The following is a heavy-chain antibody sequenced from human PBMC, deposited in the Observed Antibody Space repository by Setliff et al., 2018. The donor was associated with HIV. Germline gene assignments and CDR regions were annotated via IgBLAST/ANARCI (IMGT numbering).Heavy chain of an antibody. CDR3: ARHRIDISLLVVQDPGPFDL. CDR2: INPRGGKA. V-gene: IGHV1-46*01. Sequence: ASVKVSCKASGYSFSSYYMHWVRQAPGQGLEWMGIINPRGGKANYAQRFQGRLTVTTDTSTSTVYMELRLLTSDDTAIYYCARHRIDISLLVVQDPGPFDLWGRGTMVTVSS. CDR1: GYSFSSYY. J-gene: IGHJ3*01. D-gene: IGHD3-3*02.